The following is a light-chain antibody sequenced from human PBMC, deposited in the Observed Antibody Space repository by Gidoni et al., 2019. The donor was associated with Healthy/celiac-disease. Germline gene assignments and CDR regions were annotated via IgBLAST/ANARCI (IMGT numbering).Light chain of an antibody. V-gene: IGKV2-28*01. J-gene: IGKJ5*01. CDR3: MQALQTPT. CDR1: QSLLDSNGYTY. Sequence: DIVMTQDPLSLPVPPGEPASISCRSSQSLLDSNGYTYLDWYLQKPGQSPQVLIYLGSNRAAGVPDRFSGSGSGTDFTLKISRVEAEDVGVYYCMQALQTPTFGQGTRLEIK. CDR2: LGS.